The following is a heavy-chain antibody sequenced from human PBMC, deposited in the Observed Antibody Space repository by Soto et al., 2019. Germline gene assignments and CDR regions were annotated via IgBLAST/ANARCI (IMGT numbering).Heavy chain of an antibody. V-gene: IGHV4-59*08. CDR2: IYYSGST. D-gene: IGHD4-17*01. Sequence: SETLSLTGTVSGGSISSYYWTRIRQPPGKGLEWIGYIYYSGSTNYNPSLKSRVTISVDTSKNQFSLKLSSVTAADTAVYYCARLDDYGDYVDYWGQGTLVTVSS. J-gene: IGHJ4*02. CDR3: ARLDDYGDYVDY. CDR1: GGSISSYY.